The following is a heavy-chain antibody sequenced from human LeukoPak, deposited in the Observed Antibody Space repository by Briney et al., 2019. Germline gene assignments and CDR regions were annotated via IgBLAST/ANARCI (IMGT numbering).Heavy chain of an antibody. Sequence: RASVKVSCKASGYTFTGYYMHWVRQAPGQGLEWMGWINPNSGGTNYAQKFQGRVTMTRDTSISTAYMELSRLRSDDTAVCYCARVPDYGDFHDYWGQGTLVTVSS. J-gene: IGHJ4*02. CDR2: INPNSGGT. CDR1: GYTFTGYY. CDR3: ARVPDYGDFHDY. V-gene: IGHV1-2*02. D-gene: IGHD4-17*01.